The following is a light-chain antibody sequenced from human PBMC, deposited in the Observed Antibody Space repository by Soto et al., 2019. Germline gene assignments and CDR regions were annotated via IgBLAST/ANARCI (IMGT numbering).Light chain of an antibody. CDR2: EVT. V-gene: IGLV2-23*02. J-gene: IGLJ1*01. CDR1: SIDIRSYDL. Sequence: QSVPAAPSSVAWSPGQSITISCTVTSIDIRSYDLVALYQQHPGTAPKLIIYEVTKRPSGVSTRFSGYKSRNTASLTISRLQAVEEADYYCCSFADFTYVFGPGTKVTVL. CDR3: CSFADFTYV.